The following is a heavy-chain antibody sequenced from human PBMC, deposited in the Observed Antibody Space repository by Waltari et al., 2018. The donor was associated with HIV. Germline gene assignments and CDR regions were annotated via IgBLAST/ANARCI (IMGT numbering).Heavy chain of an antibody. CDR2: INPSGGST. Sequence: QVQVVQSGAEVKKPGASVTVSCKASGYTFSSHYMHWVRQAPGQGLEWMGIINPSGGSTSYAQKFQGRVTMTRDTSTSTVYMELSSLRSEDTAVYYCARASISPRWFGSPGDYWGQGTLVTVSS. J-gene: IGHJ4*02. D-gene: IGHD3-10*01. CDR3: ARASISPRWFGSPGDY. V-gene: IGHV1-46*01. CDR1: GYTFSSHY.